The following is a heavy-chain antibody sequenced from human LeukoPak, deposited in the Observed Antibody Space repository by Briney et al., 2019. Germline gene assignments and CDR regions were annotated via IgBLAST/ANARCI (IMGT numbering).Heavy chain of an antibody. J-gene: IGHJ3*02. D-gene: IGHD2-21*01. CDR1: GFTFSSHS. CDR3: VRDSDYQRNSGGRYAHYDALDI. CDR2: IKADGSVK. V-gene: IGHV3-7*01. Sequence: GGSLRLSCAASGFTFSSHSMGWVRQAPGKGLEWVANIKADGSVKHYVDSMEGRFTISRDNARDSLYLQMNSLRAEDTAVYYCVRDSDYQRNSGGRYAHYDALDIWGHGTMVTVSS.